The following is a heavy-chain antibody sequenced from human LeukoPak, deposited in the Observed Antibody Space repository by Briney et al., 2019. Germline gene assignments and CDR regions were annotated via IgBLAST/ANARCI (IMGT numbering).Heavy chain of an antibody. CDR3: AGDGETYFDY. J-gene: IGHJ4*02. V-gene: IGHV4-30-2*01. D-gene: IGHD3-10*01. Sequence: KPSQTLSLTCTVSGGSISSGGYYWSWIRQPPGKGPEWIGYIYHSGSTYYNPSLKSRVTISVDRSKNQFSLKLSSVTAADTAVYYCAGDGETYFDYWGQGTLVTVFS. CDR1: GGSISSGGYY. CDR2: IYHSGST.